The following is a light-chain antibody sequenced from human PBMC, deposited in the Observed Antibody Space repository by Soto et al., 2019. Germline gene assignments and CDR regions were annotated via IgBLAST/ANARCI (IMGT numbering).Light chain of an antibody. CDR3: QQSYSTLLLT. Sequence: IQLTQSPSSLSASVGDRVSITCRASQSISNHLNWYQQKPGKAPKLLIYAASSLQSGVPSRFSGSGSGTDFTLTISSLQPEDFATYYCQQSYSTLLLTFGGGTKVEIK. CDR1: QSISNH. J-gene: IGKJ4*01. CDR2: AAS. V-gene: IGKV1-39*01.